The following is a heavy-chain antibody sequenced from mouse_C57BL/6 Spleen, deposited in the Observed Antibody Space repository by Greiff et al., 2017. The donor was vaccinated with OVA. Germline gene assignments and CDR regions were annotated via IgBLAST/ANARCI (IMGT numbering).Heavy chain of an antibody. D-gene: IGHD3-3*01. CDR2: IDPENGDT. CDR3: TTRGTWDY. CDR1: GFNIKDDY. Sequence: VQLKESGAELVRPGASVKLSCTASGFNIKDDYMHWVKQRPEQGLEGIGWIDPENGDTEYASKFQGKATITADTSSNTAYLQLSSLTSEDTAVYYCTTRGTWDYWGQGTTLTVSS. V-gene: IGHV14-4*01. J-gene: IGHJ2*01.